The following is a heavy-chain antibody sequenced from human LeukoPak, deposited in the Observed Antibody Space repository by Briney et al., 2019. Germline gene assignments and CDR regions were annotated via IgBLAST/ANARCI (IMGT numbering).Heavy chain of an antibody. Sequence: SVKVSCKASGGTFSSYAISWVRQAPGQGLEWMGGIIPIFGTANYAQKFQGRVTITADESTSTAYMELSSLRSGDTAVYYCAGPNRRPDFWSGYYYYYMDVWGKGTTVTVSS. J-gene: IGHJ6*03. D-gene: IGHD3-3*01. CDR1: GGTFSSYA. CDR2: IIPIFGTA. V-gene: IGHV1-69*01. CDR3: AGPNRRPDFWSGYYYYYMDV.